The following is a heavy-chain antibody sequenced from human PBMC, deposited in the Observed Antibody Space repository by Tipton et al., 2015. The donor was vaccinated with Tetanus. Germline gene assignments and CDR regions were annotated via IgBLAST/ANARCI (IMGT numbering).Heavy chain of an antibody. D-gene: IGHD2-15*01. CDR2: VHHSGST. V-gene: IGHV4-4*02. CDR1: GGFISGSNW. CDR3: ANGGGACAF. J-gene: IGHJ4*02. Sequence: TLSLTCAVSGGFISGSNWWSCVRQPPGRGLEWIGEVHHSGSTNYNSSLKSPVTISVDKSKNRFSLKLTSVTAAYTAVYYCANGGGACAFWGQGTLVTVSS.